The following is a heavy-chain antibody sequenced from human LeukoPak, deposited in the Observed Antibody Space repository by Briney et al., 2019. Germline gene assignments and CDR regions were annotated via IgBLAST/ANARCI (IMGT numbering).Heavy chain of an antibody. V-gene: IGHV4-4*02. Sequence: SETETLPCGVSGGPKYTIDELSRLRQPPGEGLEWIGEVHLSGRTHYNPSLESRVAMSVDMSENHISLRLTTVTAADTAVYYCARHFASMDYSGLRQGWFDSWGQGTLVTVSS. J-gene: IGHJ5*01. CDR2: VHLSGRT. CDR1: GGPKYTIDE. D-gene: IGHD3-10*01. CDR3: ARHFASMDYSGLRQGWFDS.